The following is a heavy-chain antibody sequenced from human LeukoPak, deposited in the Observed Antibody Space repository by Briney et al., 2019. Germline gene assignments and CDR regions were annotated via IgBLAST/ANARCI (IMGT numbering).Heavy chain of an antibody. J-gene: IGHJ6*02. CDR1: GFTFSSYS. V-gene: IGHV3-21*01. D-gene: IGHD3-10*01. CDR3: ATLPMVRGPYYYGMDV. CDR2: ISSSSSYI. Sequence: SGGSLRLSCAASGFTFSSYSMNWVRQAPGKGLEWVSSISSSSSYIYYADSVKGRFTISRDNAKNSLYLQMNSLRAEDTAVYYCATLPMVRGPYYYGMDVWGQGTTVTVSS.